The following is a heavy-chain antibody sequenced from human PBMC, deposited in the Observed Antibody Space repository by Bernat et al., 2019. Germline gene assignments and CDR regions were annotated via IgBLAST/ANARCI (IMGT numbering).Heavy chain of an antibody. CDR1: GFTFSSYG. J-gene: IGHJ3*02. Sequence: QVQLVESGGGVVQPGRSLRLSCAASGFTFSSYGMHWVRQAPGKGLEWVAVISYDGSNKYYADSVKGRFTISRDNSKNTLYLQMNSLRDEDTAVYYCAKERRGYCGGECYSLDFDIWGQGTMVTVSS. D-gene: IGHD2-21*01. CDR3: AKERRGYCGGECYSLDFDI. CDR2: ISYDGSNK. V-gene: IGHV3-30*18.